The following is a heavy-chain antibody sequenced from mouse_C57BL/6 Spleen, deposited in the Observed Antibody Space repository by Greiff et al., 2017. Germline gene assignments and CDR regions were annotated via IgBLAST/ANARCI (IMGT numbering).Heavy chain of an antibody. V-gene: IGHV14-4*01. J-gene: IGHJ3*01. CDR1: GFNIKGDY. CDR2: IDPENGGT. Sequence: EVKLQESGAELVRPGASVKLSCTASGFNIKGDYMHWVKQRPEQGLEWIGWIDPENGGTEYASKFQGKATITADPSSNTAYLQLSSLTSEDTAVYYCTTQEIGVGLAYWGQGTLVTVSA. CDR3: TTQEIGVGLAY. D-gene: IGHD1-1*02.